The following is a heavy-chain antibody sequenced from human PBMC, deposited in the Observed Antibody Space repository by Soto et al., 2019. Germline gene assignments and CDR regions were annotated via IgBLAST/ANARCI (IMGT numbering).Heavy chain of an antibody. CDR1: GVSLRSSGVG. CDR2: IYWDDVK. Sequence: QITLKASGPALVKPTQTLTLTCTFAGVSLRSSGVGVAWIRQPPGKALEWLALIYWDDVKRYSPSLKSRLTITQDTSKHQVVLTMTKMDPVDTATYYYAHSHTRTAMDDRGNFGYWGQGTLVTV. J-gene: IGHJ4*02. V-gene: IGHV2-5*02. CDR3: AHSHTRTAMDDRGNFGY. D-gene: IGHD5-18*01.